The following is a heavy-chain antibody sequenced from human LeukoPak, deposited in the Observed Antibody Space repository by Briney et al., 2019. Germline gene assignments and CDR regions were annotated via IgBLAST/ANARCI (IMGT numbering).Heavy chain of an antibody. CDR2: IYYSGST. CDR1: GGSISSYY. J-gene: IGHJ4*02. V-gene: IGHV4-59*01. Sequence: SETQSLTCTVSGGSISSYYWSWIRQPPGKGLEWIGYIYYSGSTNYNPSLKSRVTISVDTSKNQFSLKLSSVTAADTAVYYCAREDDWNQLFDYWGQGTLVTVSS. D-gene: IGHD1-1*01. CDR3: AREDDWNQLFDY.